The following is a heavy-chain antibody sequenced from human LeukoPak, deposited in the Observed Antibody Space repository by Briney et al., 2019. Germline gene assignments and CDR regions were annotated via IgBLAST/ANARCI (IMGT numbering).Heavy chain of an antibody. Sequence: QPGGSLRLSCEASGFTFSSYAMSWVRQAPGKGLGWVSVISSSADRTYYADSVKGRFTISRDNSKNTLYLQMNNLRAEDTAVYYCAKPLEKYTYGGNFDYWGQGILVTVSS. D-gene: IGHD4-23*01. CDR1: GFTFSSYA. V-gene: IGHV3-23*01. CDR3: AKPLEKYTYGGNFDY. CDR2: ISSSADRT. J-gene: IGHJ4*02.